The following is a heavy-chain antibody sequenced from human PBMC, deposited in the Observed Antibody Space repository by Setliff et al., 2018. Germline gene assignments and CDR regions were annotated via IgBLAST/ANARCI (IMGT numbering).Heavy chain of an antibody. CDR3: ARLPLVVVAATSLAGAFDI. D-gene: IGHD2-15*01. CDR2: IYLGGSP. V-gene: IGHV4-4*02. J-gene: IGHJ3*02. Sequence: PSETLSLTCTVSGDSIDTDIWWSWVRQSPGKGLEWIGEIYLGGSPTYNPSLKSRVTISIYKSKNQLSLDLTSVTAADTAMYYCARLPLVVVAATSLAGAFDIWGQGTMVTVS. CDR1: GDSIDTDIW.